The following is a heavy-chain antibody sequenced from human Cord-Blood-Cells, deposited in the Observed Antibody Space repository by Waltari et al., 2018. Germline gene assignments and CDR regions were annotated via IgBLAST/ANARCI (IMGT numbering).Heavy chain of an antibody. V-gene: IGHV3-33*01. CDR2: IWYDGSNK. CDR3: ARGRGITGTTDY. J-gene: IGHJ4*02. CDR1: GFTFSSYG. Sequence: QVQLVESGGGVVQPGRSLRLSCAASGFTFSSYGMPWVRQAPGKGLEWVAVIWYDGSNKYYADSVKGRFTISRDNSKNTLYLQMNSLRAEDTAVYYWARGRGITGTTDYWGQGTLVTVSS. D-gene: IGHD1-7*01.